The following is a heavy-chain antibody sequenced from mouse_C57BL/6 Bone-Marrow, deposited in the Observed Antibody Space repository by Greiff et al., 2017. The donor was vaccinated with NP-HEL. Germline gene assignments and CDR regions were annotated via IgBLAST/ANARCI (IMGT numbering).Heavy chain of an antibody. CDR3: ARGDYGSSRFGYAMDY. D-gene: IGHD1-1*01. V-gene: IGHV1-80*01. J-gene: IGHJ4*01. CDR1: GYAFSSYW. CDR2: IYPGDGDT. Sequence: QVQLKQSGAELVKPGASVKISCKASGYAFSSYWMNWVKERPGKGLEWIGQIYPGDGDTKYNGKFKGKATLTADKSSSTAYMQVSSLTSEDSAVYFCARGDYGSSRFGYAMDYWGQGTSVNVSS.